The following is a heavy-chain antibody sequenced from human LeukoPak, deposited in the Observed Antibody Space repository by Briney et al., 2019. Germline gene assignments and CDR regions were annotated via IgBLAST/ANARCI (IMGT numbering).Heavy chain of an antibody. Sequence: GGSLRLSCAASGFTFSSYAMSWVRQAPGKGLEWVSAISGSGGSTYYADFLEGRFTIARDNSKDMVYLQMNSLKVEDTAIYYCGKEGGAWGQGTKVTVSS. CDR3: GKEGGA. CDR1: GFTFSSYA. D-gene: IGHD3-16*01. CDR2: ISGSGGST. V-gene: IGHV3-23*01. J-gene: IGHJ5*02.